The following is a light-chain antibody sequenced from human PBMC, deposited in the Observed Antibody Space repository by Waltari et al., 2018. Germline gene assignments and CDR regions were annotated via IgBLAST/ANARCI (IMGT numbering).Light chain of an antibody. J-gene: IGLJ1*01. CDR2: EVS. CDR1: DSDVGAYDF. V-gene: IGLV2-14*01. CDR3: SSYTTSSAPVV. Sequence: QSALTQPASVSGSPGQSITISCSGTDSDVGAYDFVSWYQQHPGKAPHLLIYEVSNRPAGISNRFSASKSGNTASLTISGLQAEDEADYYCSSYTTSSAPVVFGTGTRVTVL.